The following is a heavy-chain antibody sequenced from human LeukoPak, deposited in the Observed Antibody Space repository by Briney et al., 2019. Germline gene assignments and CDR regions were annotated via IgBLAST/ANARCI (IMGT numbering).Heavy chain of an antibody. CDR2: INPNSGGT. CDR1: GYTFTGYY. CDR3: ASGRGYGDYRGPFDY. Sequence: ASVKVSCKASGYTFTGYYMHWVRQAPGQGLEWMGWINPNSGGTNYAQKFQGRVTMTRDTSISTAYMELNRLRSDDTAVYYCASGRGYGDYRGPFDYWGQGTLVTVSS. J-gene: IGHJ4*02. V-gene: IGHV1-2*02. D-gene: IGHD4-17*01.